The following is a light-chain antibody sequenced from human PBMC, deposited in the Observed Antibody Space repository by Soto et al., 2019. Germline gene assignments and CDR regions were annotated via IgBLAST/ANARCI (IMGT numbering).Light chain of an antibody. CDR1: QSISSY. V-gene: IGKV1-5*01. CDR2: DAS. CDR3: QQYNNYWT. J-gene: IGKJ1*01. Sequence: DIQMTQSPSSLSASVGDRVTITCRASQSISSYLNWYQQKPGKAPKLLIYDASSLESGVPSRFSGSGSATEFTRTISSLQPDDFATYYCQQYNNYWTFGQGTKVDIK.